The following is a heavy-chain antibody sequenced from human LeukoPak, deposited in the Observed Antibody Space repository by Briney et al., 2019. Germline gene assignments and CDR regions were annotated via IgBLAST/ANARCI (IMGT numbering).Heavy chain of an antibody. CDR2: INHSGST. V-gene: IGHV4-34*01. J-gene: IGHJ6*02. CDR1: GGSLSGYY. Sequence: LETLSLACAVYGGSLSGYYWSWIRQPPGKGLEWIGEINHSGSTNYNPSLKSRVTISVDTSKNQFSLKLSSVTAADTAVYYCARGPSGSYYYYGMDVWGQGTTVTVSS. D-gene: IGHD1-26*01. CDR3: ARGPSGSYYYYGMDV.